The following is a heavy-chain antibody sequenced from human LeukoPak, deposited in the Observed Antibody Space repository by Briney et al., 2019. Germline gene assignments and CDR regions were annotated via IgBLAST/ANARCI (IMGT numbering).Heavy chain of an antibody. J-gene: IGHJ4*02. Sequence: SETLSLTCAVYGGSFSGYYWGWIRQPPGKGLEWIGEINHSGSTNYNPSLKSRVTISVDTSKNQFSLKLSSVTAADTAVYYCARGPTGNRFGRRPIDYWGQGTLVTVSS. V-gene: IGHV4-34*01. CDR3: ARGPTGNRFGRRPIDY. CDR1: GGSFSGYY. CDR2: INHSGST. D-gene: IGHD3-10*01.